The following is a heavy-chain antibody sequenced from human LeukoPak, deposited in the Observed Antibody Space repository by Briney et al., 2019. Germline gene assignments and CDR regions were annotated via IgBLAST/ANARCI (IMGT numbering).Heavy chain of an antibody. CDR1: GYTFTSYY. J-gene: IGHJ2*01. Sequence: ASVKVSCKASGYTFTSYYMHWVRQAPGQGLEWMGIINPSGGSTSYAQKLQGRVTMTRDTSTSTVYMGLSSLRSEDTAVYYCARDVVGATTDWYFDLWGRGTLVTVSS. CDR2: INPSGGST. V-gene: IGHV1-46*01. CDR3: ARDVVGATTDWYFDL. D-gene: IGHD1-26*01.